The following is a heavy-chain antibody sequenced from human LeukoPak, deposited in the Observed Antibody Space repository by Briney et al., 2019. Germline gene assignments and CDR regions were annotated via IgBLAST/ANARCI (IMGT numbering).Heavy chain of an antibody. CDR1: GYTFTSYD. V-gene: IGHV1-8*01. CDR2: MNPNSGNT. Sequence: ASVKVSCKASGYTFTSYDINWVRQATGQGLEWMGWMNPNSGNTGYAQKFQGRVTMTRNTSISTAYMELSSLRSEDTAVYYCARGPQMYYDFWSGPRGVWGQGTTVTVSS. J-gene: IGHJ6*02. CDR3: ARGPQMYYDFWSGPRGV. D-gene: IGHD3-3*01.